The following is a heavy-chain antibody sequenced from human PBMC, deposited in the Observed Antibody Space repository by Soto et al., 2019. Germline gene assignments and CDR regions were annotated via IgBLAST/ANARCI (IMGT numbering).Heavy chain of an antibody. CDR2: IKNKADGGTT. Sequence: EVQLVESGGDLVKPGGCLRLSCAASGITFINAWMSWVRQAPGKGLEWVGRIKNKADGGTTDYAAPVRGRFTISRDDSKNTLFLQMSSLETEDTDVYYCTTDPGDYEDFWGQGTLVTVSS. V-gene: IGHV3-15*01. J-gene: IGHJ4*02. CDR1: GITFINAW. D-gene: IGHD4-17*01. CDR3: TTDPGDYEDF.